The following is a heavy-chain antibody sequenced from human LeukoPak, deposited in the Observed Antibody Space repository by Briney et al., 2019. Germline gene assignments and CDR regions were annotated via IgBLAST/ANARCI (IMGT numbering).Heavy chain of an antibody. J-gene: IGHJ3*02. Sequence: GGSLRLSCAASGFTFSSYWMPWVRQVPGKGLVWISRINSDGSSTSYADSVKGRFTISRDNAKNTLYVQMNSLRAEDTAVYYCSTGSGHAFDIWGRGTMVTVSS. CDR3: STGSGHAFDI. D-gene: IGHD3-10*01. CDR2: INSDGSST. CDR1: GFTFSSYW. V-gene: IGHV3-74*01.